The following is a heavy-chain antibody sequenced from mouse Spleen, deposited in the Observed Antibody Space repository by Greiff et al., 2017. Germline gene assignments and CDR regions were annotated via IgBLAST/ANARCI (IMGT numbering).Heavy chain of an antibody. CDR2: IYPGDGDT. CDR1: GYAFSSYW. D-gene: IGHD3-1*01. V-gene: IGHV1-80*01. Sequence: QVQLKQSGAELVKPGASVKISCKASGYAFSSYWMNWVKQRPGKGLEWIGQIYPGDGDTNYNGKFKGKATLTADKSSSTAYMQLSSLTSEDSAVYFCARGGYRWYFDVWGAGTTVTVSS. CDR3: ARGGYRWYFDV. J-gene: IGHJ1*01.